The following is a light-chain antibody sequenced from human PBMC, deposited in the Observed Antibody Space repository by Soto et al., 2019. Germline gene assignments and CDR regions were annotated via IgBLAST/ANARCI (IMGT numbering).Light chain of an antibody. Sequence: EVALTQSPATLSFISGRKTTLSFTAGQRVSRYLAWYQQQPGQAPRLLIYDTSKRATGIPARFSGSGSGTDFTLTISSLEPEDFAVYYCQQRSNWPIIPFGQGRRLAIK. CDR1: QRVSRY. V-gene: IGKV3-11*01. J-gene: IGKJ5*01. CDR3: QQRSNWPIIP. CDR2: DTS.